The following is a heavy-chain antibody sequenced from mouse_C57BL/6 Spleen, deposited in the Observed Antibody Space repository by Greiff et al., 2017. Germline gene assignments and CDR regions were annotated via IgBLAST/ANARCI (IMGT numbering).Heavy chain of an antibody. CDR2: ISSGSSTI. Sequence: EVKLVESGGGLVKPGGSLKLSCAASGFTFSDYGMHWVRQAPEKGLAWVAYISSGSSTIYYADPVKGRFTISRDNAKNTLFLQMTSLRSEDTAMDCCARGRLRGTWFAYWGQGTLVTVSA. V-gene: IGHV5-17*01. CDR1: GFTFSDYG. D-gene: IGHD1-1*01. J-gene: IGHJ3*01. CDR3: ARGRLRGTWFAY.